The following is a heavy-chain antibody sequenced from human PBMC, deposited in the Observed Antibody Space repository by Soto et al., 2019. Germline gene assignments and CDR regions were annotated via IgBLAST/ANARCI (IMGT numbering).Heavy chain of an antibody. CDR3: ARDKRSSPTLLVTNRTTDGMDV. Sequence: GGSLRLSCAASGFTFSSYAMHWVRQAPGKGLEWVAVISYDGSNKYYADSVKGRFTISRDNSKNTLYLQMNSLRAEDTAVYYCARDKRSSPTLLVTNRTTDGMDVWGQGTNVTGSS. J-gene: IGHJ6*02. CDR1: GFTFSSYA. V-gene: IGHV3-30-3*01. CDR2: ISYDGSNK. D-gene: IGHD3-3*02.